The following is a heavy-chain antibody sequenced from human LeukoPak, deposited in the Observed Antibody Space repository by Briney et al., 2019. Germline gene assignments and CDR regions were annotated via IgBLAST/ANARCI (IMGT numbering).Heavy chain of an antibody. D-gene: IGHD6-13*01. Sequence: GASVKVSCKASGGTFSSYAISWVRQAPRQGLEWMGEIIPIFGTTNYAQTFQGRVTITADESTSTAYMELSSLRSEDTAVYYCARAGYSNSSRDNYYYYYGMDVWGQGTTVTVSS. CDR3: ARAGYSNSSRDNYYYYYGMDV. CDR2: IIPIFGTT. J-gene: IGHJ6*02. V-gene: IGHV1-69*13. CDR1: GGTFSSYA.